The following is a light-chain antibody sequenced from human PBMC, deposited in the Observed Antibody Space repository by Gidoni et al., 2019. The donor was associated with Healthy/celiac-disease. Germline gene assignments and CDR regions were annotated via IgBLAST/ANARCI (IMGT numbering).Light chain of an antibody. J-gene: IGKJ4*01. CDR1: QSVSRY. CDR3: QQRSNWPLT. Sequence: ELVLTQSPATLSLSPGESATLSCSASQSVSRYLAWYQQKPGQAPRLLIYDASNRATGIPARFSGSGSGTDFTLTISSLEPEDFAVYYCQQRSNWPLTFGGGTKVEIK. V-gene: IGKV3-11*01. CDR2: DAS.